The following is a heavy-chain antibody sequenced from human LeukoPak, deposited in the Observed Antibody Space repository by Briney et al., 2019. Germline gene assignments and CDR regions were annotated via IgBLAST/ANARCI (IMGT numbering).Heavy chain of an antibody. CDR2: ISAYNGNT. D-gene: IGHD3-22*01. CDR3: ARVFYDSSGYPIFDY. CDR1: GYTFTSYG. Sequence: ASVKVSCKASGYTFTSYGISWVRPAPGQGLAWMGWISAYNGNTNYAQKLQGRVTMTTDTSTSTAYMELRSLRSDDTAVYYCARVFYDSSGYPIFDYWGQGTLVTVSS. V-gene: IGHV1-18*01. J-gene: IGHJ4*02.